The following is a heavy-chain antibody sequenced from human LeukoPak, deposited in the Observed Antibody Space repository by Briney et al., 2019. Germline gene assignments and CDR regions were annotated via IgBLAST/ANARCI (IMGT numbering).Heavy chain of an antibody. V-gene: IGHV1-2*02. D-gene: IGHD5-18*01. J-gene: IGHJ6*03. CDR1: GYTFTGYY. CDR3: ARGPRGYNYGYYYYYYMDV. Sequence: ASVKVSCKASGYTFTGYYMHWVRQAPGQGVEWMGWINPKTGGTSYAQKFQGRVTMTSDTSISTAYMDLSRLRSDDTAVYYCARGPRGYNYGYYYYYYMDVWGKGTTVTVSS. CDR2: INPKTGGT.